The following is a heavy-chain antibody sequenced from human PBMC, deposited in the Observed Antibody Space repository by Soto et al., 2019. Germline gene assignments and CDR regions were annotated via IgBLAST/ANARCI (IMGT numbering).Heavy chain of an antibody. Sequence: GGSLRLSFAASGFTFSSYAMHWVRQAPGKGLEWVAVISYDGSNKYYADSVKGRFTISRDNSKNTLYLQMNSLRAEDTAVYYCARESSNWLYYFDYWGQGTLVTVSS. J-gene: IGHJ4*02. CDR2: ISYDGSNK. D-gene: IGHD6-13*01. V-gene: IGHV3-30-3*01. CDR1: GFTFSSYA. CDR3: ARESSNWLYYFDY.